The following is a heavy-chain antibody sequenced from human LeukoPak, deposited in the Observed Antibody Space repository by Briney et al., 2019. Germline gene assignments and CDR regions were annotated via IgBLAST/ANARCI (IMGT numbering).Heavy chain of an antibody. CDR2: IYYSGST. CDR1: GGFISSYY. J-gene: IGHJ6*02. CDR3: AGLKSKGYYYGMDV. V-gene: IGHV4-59*08. Sequence: PSETLSLTCTVSGGFISSYYWGWIRQPPGKGLEWIGYIYYSGSTNYNPSLKSRVTISVDTSKNQFSLKLSSVTAADTAVYYCAGLKSKGYYYGMDVWGQGTTVTVSS. D-gene: IGHD3-16*01.